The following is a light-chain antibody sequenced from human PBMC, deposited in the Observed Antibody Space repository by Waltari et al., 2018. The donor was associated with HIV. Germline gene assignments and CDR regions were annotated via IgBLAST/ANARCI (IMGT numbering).Light chain of an antibody. CDR3: QSFDSSLTTSGVI. V-gene: IGLV1-40*01. CDR1: SSNIGAGYD. CDR2: ANI. Sequence: QSVLTQPPSVSGAPGQRVTIPCPGSSSNIGAGYDVHWYPQLPGTAPKLLIYANINRPSGVPDRFSGSKSGSSASLAITGLQAEDEAHYYCQSFDSSLTTSGVIFGGGTKLTVL. J-gene: IGLJ2*01.